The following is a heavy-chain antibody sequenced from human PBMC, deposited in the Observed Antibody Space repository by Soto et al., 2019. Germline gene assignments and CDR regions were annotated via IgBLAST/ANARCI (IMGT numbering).Heavy chain of an antibody. CDR2: ISAYNGNT. J-gene: IGHJ3*02. V-gene: IGHV1-18*04. D-gene: IGHD3-3*01. CDR1: GYTFTSYG. CDR3: ASERESYDFWSGYPRARGAFDI. Sequence: ASVKVSCKASGYTFTSYGISWVRQAPGQGLEWMGWISAYNGNTNYAQKLRGRVTMTTDTSTSTAYMELRSLRSDDTAVYYCASERESYDFWSGYPRARGAFDIWGQGTMVTVSS.